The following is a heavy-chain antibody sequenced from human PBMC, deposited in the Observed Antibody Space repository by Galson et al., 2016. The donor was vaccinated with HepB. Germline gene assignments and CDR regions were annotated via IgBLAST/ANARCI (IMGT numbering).Heavy chain of an antibody. V-gene: IGHV4-4*02. CDR3: AREDYFHYGVDV. Sequence: SETLSLTCVVSGGSITSNPWWTWVRQPPGKGLEWIGKVFYTGSTDSHPSLKSRVTISLDRSQNQFSLKLTSVTAADTAVYYCAREDYFHYGVDVWGQGTTVTVS. CDR2: VFYTGST. J-gene: IGHJ6*02. CDR1: GGSITSNPW.